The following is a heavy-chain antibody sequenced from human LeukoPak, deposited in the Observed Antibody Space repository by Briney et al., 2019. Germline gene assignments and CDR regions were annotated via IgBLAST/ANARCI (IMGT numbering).Heavy chain of an antibody. CDR2: IRYDGSNK. V-gene: IGHV3-30*02. Sequence: GGSLRLSCAASGFTFSSYGMHWVRQAPGKGLEWVAFIRYDGSNKYYADSAKGRFTISRDNSKNTLYLQMNSLRAEDTAVYYCARDLWSSGYYAFDYWGQGTLVTVSS. D-gene: IGHD3-22*01. CDR1: GFTFSSYG. CDR3: ARDLWSSGYYAFDY. J-gene: IGHJ4*02.